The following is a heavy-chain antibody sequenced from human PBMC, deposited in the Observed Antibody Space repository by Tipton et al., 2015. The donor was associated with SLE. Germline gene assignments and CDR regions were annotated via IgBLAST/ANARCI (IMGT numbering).Heavy chain of an antibody. V-gene: IGHV4-59*11. CDR3: AGISGHDFYNWLDP. J-gene: IGHJ5*02. CDR1: GGSISSHY. Sequence: TLSLTCTVSGGSISSHYWSWIRQPPGKGLEWIGYIYYSGSTNYNPSLKSRVTISVDTSKTQFSLKLRSVTAADTAVYYCAGISGHDFYNWLDPWGQGTLVSVSS. D-gene: IGHD5-12*01. CDR2: IYYSGST.